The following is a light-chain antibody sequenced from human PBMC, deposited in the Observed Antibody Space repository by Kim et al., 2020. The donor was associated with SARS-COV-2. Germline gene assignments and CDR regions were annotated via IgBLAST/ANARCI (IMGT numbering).Light chain of an antibody. CDR2: GAA. CDR1: LSITGY. CDR3: QQSYGALAWT. V-gene: IGKV1-39*01. J-gene: IGKJ1*01. Sequence: EIQLTQSPSSLSASIGDRVTITCRASLSITGYLSWYQQKPGKAPKLLIYGAANLKSGVPPRFSGSGSGTDFTLTITNLQPDDLATYYCQQSYGALAWTFGQGTKVDIK.